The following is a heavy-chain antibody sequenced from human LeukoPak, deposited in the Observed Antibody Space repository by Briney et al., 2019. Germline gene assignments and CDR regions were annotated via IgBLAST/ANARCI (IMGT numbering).Heavy chain of an antibody. Sequence: SETLSLTCTVSGGSISSSSYYWGWIRQPPGKGLEWIGSIYYSGSTYYNPSLKSRVTISVDTSKNQFSLKLSSVTAADTAVYYCARGGGYSYDSSPPIDYWGQGTLVTVSS. CDR1: GGSISSSSYY. V-gene: IGHV4-39*01. CDR3: ARGGGYSYDSSPPIDY. CDR2: IYYSGST. J-gene: IGHJ4*02. D-gene: IGHD5-18*01.